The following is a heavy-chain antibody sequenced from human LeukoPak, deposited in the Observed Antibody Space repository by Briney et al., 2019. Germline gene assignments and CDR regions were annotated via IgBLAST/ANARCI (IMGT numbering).Heavy chain of an antibody. V-gene: IGHV1-2*02. CDR1: GYTFTGYY. J-gene: IGHJ3*02. D-gene: IGHD1-7*01. Sequence: ASVKVSCKASGYTFTGYYMHWVRQAPGQGLEWMGWINPNSGGTNYAQKFQGRVTMTRDTSISTACMELSRLRSDDTAVYYCARVGATGITGTTGQRGAFDIWGQGTMVTVSS. CDR2: INPNSGGT. CDR3: ARVGATGITGTTGQRGAFDI.